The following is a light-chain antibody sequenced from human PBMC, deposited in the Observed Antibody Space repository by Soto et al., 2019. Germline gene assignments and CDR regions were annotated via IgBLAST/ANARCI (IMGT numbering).Light chain of an antibody. CDR3: QQYDSSRT. J-gene: IGKJ1*01. Sequence: EIVLTQSPGTLSLSPGERATLSCRASQSVDSRFLAWYQHKRGQAPSVLMYGASIRATGLPDRFSGSGSETDFTLSIGRLEPEYFALYYCQQYDSSRTFGQGTKVE. V-gene: IGKV3-20*01. CDR1: QSVDSRF. CDR2: GAS.